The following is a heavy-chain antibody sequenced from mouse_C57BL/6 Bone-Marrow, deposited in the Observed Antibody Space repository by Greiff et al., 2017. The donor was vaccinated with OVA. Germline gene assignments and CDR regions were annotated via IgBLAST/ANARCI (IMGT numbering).Heavy chain of an antibody. V-gene: IGHV2-2*01. CDR2: IWSGGST. CDR1: GFSLTSYG. J-gene: IGHJ3*01. Sequence: VKLMESGPGLVQPSQSLSITCTVSGFSLTSYGVHWVRQSPGKGLEWLGVIWSGGSTDYNAAFISRLSISKDNSKSQVFFKMNSLQADDTAIYYCARLFAYWGQGTLVTVSA. CDR3: ARLFAY.